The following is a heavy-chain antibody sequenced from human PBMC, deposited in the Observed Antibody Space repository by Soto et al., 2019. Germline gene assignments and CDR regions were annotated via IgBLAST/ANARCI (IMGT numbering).Heavy chain of an antibody. D-gene: IGHD2-2*01. CDR3: ARDLGWGYCSSTSCFHFNY. CDR2: ISAYNGNT. CDR1: GYTFTSYG. Sequence: ASVKVSCKASGYTFTSYGISWVRQAPGQGLEWMGWISAYNGNTNYAQKLQGRVTMTTDTSTSTAYMELRSLRSDDTAVYYCARDLGWGYCSSTSCFHFNYWGQGTLVTVSS. V-gene: IGHV1-18*01. J-gene: IGHJ4*02.